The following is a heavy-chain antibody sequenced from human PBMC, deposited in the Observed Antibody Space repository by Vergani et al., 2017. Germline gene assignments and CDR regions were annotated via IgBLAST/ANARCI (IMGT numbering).Heavy chain of an antibody. CDR2: IYSGGST. CDR3: ASRIVAAAFDY. J-gene: IGHJ4*02. CDR1: GFTVSSNY. Sequence: EVQLVETGGGLIQPGGSLRLSCAASGFTVSSNYMSWVRQAPGKGLEWVSVIYSGGSTYYADSVKGRFTISRDNSKNTLYLQMNSLRAEDTAVYYCASRIVAAAFDYWGQGTLVTVSS. V-gene: IGHV3-53*02. D-gene: IGHD2-21*01.